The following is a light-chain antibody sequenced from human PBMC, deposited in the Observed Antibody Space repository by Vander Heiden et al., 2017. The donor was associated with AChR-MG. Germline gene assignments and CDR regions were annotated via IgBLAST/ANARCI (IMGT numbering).Light chain of an antibody. CDR2: DAS. CDR3: QQRSSWPRVT. Sequence: EIVLTQSPATLSLSPGDGATLSCRASQSVSSYLAWYQQKPGQAPRLLIYDASNRATGIPARFGGSGSGTDFTLTISSLEPEDFAVYYCQQRSSWPRVTFGPGTKLDIK. CDR1: QSVSSY. J-gene: IGKJ3*01. V-gene: IGKV3-11*01.